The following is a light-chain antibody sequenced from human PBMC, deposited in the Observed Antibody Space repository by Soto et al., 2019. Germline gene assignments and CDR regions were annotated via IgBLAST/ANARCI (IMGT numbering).Light chain of an antibody. CDR2: NDS. CDR3: AAWDDSLNGLV. Sequence: QSVLTQPPSASGTPGQRVTISCSGSSSNIGSNTVSWYQQLPGTAPKLLIYNDSQRPSGVPDRFSGSKSGTSASLAISGLQSEDEADYYCAAWDDSLNGLVFGGGTKLTVL. V-gene: IGLV1-44*01. CDR1: SSNIGSNT. J-gene: IGLJ2*01.